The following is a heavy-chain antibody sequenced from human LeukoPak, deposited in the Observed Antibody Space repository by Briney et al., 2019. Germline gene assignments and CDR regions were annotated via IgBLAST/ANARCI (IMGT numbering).Heavy chain of an antibody. V-gene: IGHV3-23*01. CDR2: ISGSGGST. CDR3: ARDRSPIERIFDY. CDR1: GFTFSSYA. D-gene: IGHD1-26*01. J-gene: IGHJ4*02. Sequence: GGSLRLSCAASGFTFSSYAMSWVRQAPGKGLEWVSAISGSGGSTYYADSVKGRFSISRDNAKNSLYLQMNSLRAEDTAIYYCARDRSPIERIFDYWGQGTLVTVSP.